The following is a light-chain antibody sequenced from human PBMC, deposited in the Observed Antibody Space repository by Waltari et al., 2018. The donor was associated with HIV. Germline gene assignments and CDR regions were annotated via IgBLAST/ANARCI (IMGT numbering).Light chain of an antibody. CDR3: GTWDSSLSAVL. Sequence: QSVLTQPPSVSAAPGQKVTISCSGSSPNIGSNRVFWYQQLPGTAPNLLIYDHTKRPSGIPDRFSGSKSGTLATLGITGLQTGDEADYYCGTWDSSLSAVLFGGGTKLTVL. J-gene: IGLJ2*01. V-gene: IGLV1-51*01. CDR2: DHT. CDR1: SPNIGSNR.